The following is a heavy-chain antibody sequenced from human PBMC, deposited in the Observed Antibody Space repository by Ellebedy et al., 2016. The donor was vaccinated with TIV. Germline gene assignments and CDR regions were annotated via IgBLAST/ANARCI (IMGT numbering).Heavy chain of an antibody. J-gene: IGHJ2*01. CDR1: GFTFSRYG. CDR2: IGDDGDIK. V-gene: IGHV3-30*18. CDR3: AKEARTNQWYFDL. Sequence: GESLKISCVASGFTFSRYGMHWVRQAPGKGLEWVAVIGDDGDIKKYADSVKGRFTISRDNSKNTLYVQMNSVRAEDTAVYYCAKEARTNQWYFDLWGRGTLVTVSS.